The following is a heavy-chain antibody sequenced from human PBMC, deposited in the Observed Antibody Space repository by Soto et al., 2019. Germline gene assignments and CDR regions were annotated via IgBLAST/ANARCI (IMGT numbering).Heavy chain of an antibody. CDR1: GYSFTTYG. CDR2: INGYGHGA. CDR3: VRDLNGDFYY. D-gene: IGHD3-10*01. V-gene: IGHV1-18*01. Sequence: QVQLVQSGAEVRQPGASVKVSCKASGYSFTTYGMSWVRQAPGQGLEYMGWINGYGHGAKYVQRFQGRISITTETSTNTGYMGLRNLTSDETAVFFCVRDLNGDFYYWGQGTVVIVSP. J-gene: IGHJ4*02.